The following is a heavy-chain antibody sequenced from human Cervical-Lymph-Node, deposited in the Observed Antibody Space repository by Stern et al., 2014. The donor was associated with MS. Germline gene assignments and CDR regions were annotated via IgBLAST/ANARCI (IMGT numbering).Heavy chain of an antibody. CDR3: AREVAGHRLGMMDV. D-gene: IGHD6-19*01. J-gene: IGHJ6*02. V-gene: IGHV1-46*01. CDR1: GYTFTSYY. Sequence: QMQLVQSGAEVKQPGASVKVSCKASGYTFTSYYMHWVRQAPGQGLEWTGIINPSGGSKSYAQKFQGRVTMSRDTSTSTVYMELSSLRSEDTAVYYCAREVAGHRLGMMDVWGQGTTVTVSS. CDR2: INPSGGSK.